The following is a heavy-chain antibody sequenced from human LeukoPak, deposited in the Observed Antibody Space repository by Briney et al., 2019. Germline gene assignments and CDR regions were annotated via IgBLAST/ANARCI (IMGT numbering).Heavy chain of an antibody. Sequence: ASVKDSCKASGYTFTSYGISWVRQAPGQGLEWMGGISAYNGNTNYAHKLQGRVTMTTDTSTSTAYMELRSLRSDDTAVYYCARVAAVAGIYYFVYWGQGTLVTVSS. D-gene: IGHD6-19*01. V-gene: IGHV1-18*01. CDR3: ARVAAVAGIYYFVY. CDR2: ISAYNGNT. CDR1: GYTFTSYG. J-gene: IGHJ4*02.